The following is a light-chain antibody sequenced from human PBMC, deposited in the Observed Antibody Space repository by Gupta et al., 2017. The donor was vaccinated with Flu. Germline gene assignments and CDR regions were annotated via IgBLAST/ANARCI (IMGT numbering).Light chain of an antibody. Sequence: QSALTQPVSVSGSPGQSISISCSGTSSDVGSYNNVSWYLQHPGKAPRLMIYEVSTRPSGVSNRFSGSKSGNTASLTISGLQAEDEADYYCSSYTSNTALYAFGTGTKVTVL. J-gene: IGLJ1*01. CDR3: SSYTSNTALYA. CDR1: SSDVGSYNN. CDR2: EVS. V-gene: IGLV2-14*01.